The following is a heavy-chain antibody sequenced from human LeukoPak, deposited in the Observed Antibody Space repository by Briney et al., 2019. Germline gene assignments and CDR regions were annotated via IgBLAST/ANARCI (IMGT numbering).Heavy chain of an antibody. J-gene: IGHJ6*04. CDR2: ISGSGGTS. CDR3: AKSPYFYNSGRSVDV. D-gene: IGHD3-10*01. V-gene: IGHV3-23*01. Sequence: PGGSLRLSCLPSGFTFSNYAMTWVRQAPGKGLEWASSISGSGGTSCYADSVKGRFTISRDSAKNMLFLQMNRLRAEDTAVYYCAKSPYFYNSGRSVDVWGKGTTVTVSS. CDR1: GFTFSNYA.